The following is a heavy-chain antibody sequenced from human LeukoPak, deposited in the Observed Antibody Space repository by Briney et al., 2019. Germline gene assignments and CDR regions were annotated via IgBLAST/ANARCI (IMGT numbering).Heavy chain of an antibody. CDR1: GGSFSGYY. Sequence: SETLSLTCAVYGGSFSGYYWRWIRQPPGKGLEGMGEINHSGSTNYNPSLKSRVTISVDTSKNQFSLKLSSVTAADTAVYYCARGLDSSGYYYVDNWFDPWGQGTLVTVSS. D-gene: IGHD3-22*01. CDR2: INHSGST. CDR3: ARGLDSSGYYYVDNWFDP. J-gene: IGHJ5*02. V-gene: IGHV4-34*01.